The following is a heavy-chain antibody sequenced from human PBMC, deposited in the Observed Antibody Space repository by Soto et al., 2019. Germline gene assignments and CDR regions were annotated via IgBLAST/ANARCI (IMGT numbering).Heavy chain of an antibody. D-gene: IGHD3-10*01. J-gene: IGHJ4*02. CDR1: GGTFNTYA. V-gene: IGHV1-69*01. CDR2: ISPMFGAA. CDR3: AREVQVHTPAFVY. Sequence: QVQLVQSGAEMKKPGSSVKVSCQSSGGTFNTYAMNWVRQAPGQGPEWMGDISPMFGAANYATKFQVRVTITSDDSTGTSYMQLSSLTSEDTALYFCAREVQVHTPAFVYWGQGTLVTVSS.